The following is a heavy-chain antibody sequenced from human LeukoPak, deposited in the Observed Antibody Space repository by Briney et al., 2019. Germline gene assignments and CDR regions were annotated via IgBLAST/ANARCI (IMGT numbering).Heavy chain of an antibody. CDR2: ISSSGSTI. CDR3: AAGAQYYYGSGTDY. Sequence: PGGSLRLSCAASGFTFSSYEMNRVRQAPGKGLEWVSYISSSGSTIYYADSVKGRFTISRDNAKNSLYLQMNSLRAEDTAVYYCAAGAQYYYGSGTDYWGQGTLVTVSS. V-gene: IGHV3-48*03. J-gene: IGHJ4*02. CDR1: GFTFSSYE. D-gene: IGHD3-10*01.